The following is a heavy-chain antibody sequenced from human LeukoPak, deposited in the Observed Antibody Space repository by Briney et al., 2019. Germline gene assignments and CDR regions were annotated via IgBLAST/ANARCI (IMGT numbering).Heavy chain of an antibody. V-gene: IGHV3-7*01. CDR3: ARPSWYVY. Sequence: GGSLRLSCVASGFTFSSYWMSWVRQAPGKGLESVANIKHDGTEKYYVDSVKGRFTISRDNAKNSLYLQMNSLRVEDTAVYYCARPSWYVYWGQGTLVTVSS. CDR2: IKHDGTEK. J-gene: IGHJ4*02. CDR1: GFTFSSYW. D-gene: IGHD6-13*01.